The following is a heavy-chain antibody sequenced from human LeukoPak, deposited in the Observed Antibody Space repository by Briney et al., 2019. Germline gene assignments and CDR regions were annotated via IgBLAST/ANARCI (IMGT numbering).Heavy chain of an antibody. J-gene: IGHJ4*02. CDR1: GFTFGDHA. CDR3: TGFLDIVEVAAANFEY. Sequence: GGALRLSGTASGFTFGDHAMSGVRQAPGKGLEGVGFVRGQPYGGATEYAASVKGRFTIARDDSKSIAYLQMNSLKTEDTAVYFCTGFLDIVEVAAANFEYWGQGTLVTVSS. V-gene: IGHV3-49*04. CDR2: VRGQPYGGAT. D-gene: IGHD2-2*03.